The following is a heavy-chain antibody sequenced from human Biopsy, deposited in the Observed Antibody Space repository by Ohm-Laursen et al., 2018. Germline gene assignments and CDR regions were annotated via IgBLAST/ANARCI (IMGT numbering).Heavy chain of an antibody. CDR2: ISNTGDGT. CDR1: GFLFSRHA. CDR3: ARAGDFGSRGAGDY. D-gene: IGHD3-10*01. V-gene: IGHV3-64*01. J-gene: IGHJ4*02. Sequence: SLRLSCAASGFLFSRHAMPWVRQAPGKGLEYVSAISNTGDGTYYANSVKGRFTVSRDNSGNRLYLQMDSLRIEDTAIYFCARAGDFGSRGAGDYWGRGTLVTVSS.